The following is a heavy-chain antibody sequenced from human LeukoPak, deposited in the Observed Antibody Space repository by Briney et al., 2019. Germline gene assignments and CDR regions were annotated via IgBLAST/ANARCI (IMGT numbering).Heavy chain of an antibody. CDR2: INPNSGGT. CDR1: GYTFTGYY. CDR3: ARGKNYYDSSGYYDDAFDI. Sequence: GASVKVSCRASGYTFTGYYMHWVRQAPGQGLEWMGWINPNSGGTNYAQKFQGRVTMTRDTSISTAYMELSRLRSDDTAVYYCARGKNYYDSSGYYDDAFDIWGQGTMVTVSS. D-gene: IGHD3-22*01. V-gene: IGHV1-2*02. J-gene: IGHJ3*02.